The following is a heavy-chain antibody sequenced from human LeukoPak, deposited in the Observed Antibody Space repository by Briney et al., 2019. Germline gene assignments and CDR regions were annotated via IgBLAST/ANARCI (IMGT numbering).Heavy chain of an antibody. CDR1: GGSVSSGSYY. V-gene: IGHV4-61*01. Sequence: SETLSLTCTVSGGSVSSGSYYWGWIRQPPGKGLEWIGYIYYSGSTNYNPSLKSRVTISIDTSKKKLSLKLSSVTAADTAMYLCACRCGDNELFAFGIWGQGTMVTVSS. CDR3: ACRCGDNELFAFGI. CDR2: IYYSGST. J-gene: IGHJ3*02. D-gene: IGHD4-17*01.